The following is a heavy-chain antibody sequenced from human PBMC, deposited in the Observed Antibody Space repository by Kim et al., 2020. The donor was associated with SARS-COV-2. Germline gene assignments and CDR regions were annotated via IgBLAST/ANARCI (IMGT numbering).Heavy chain of an antibody. V-gene: IGHV3-74*01. D-gene: IGHD6-19*01. Sequence: ADSLKGRFTNSRDNAKNTLYLQMNSLRAEDTAVYYCARRQFTSGWYYFDYWGQGTLVTVSS. CDR3: ARRQFTSGWYYFDY. J-gene: IGHJ4*02.